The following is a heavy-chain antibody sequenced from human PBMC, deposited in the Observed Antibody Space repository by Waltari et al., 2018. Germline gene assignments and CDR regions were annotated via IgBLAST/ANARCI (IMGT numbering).Heavy chain of an antibody. CDR3: AREGLLD. Sequence: EVLLFESGGGLVKPGGSLSLSFATSGFTFSTFSMTWVRHAPGKGLEWVSSIHSSGSYIYYADSVKGRFTISRDNTKNSLYLQMNSLRDEDTAVYYCAREGLLDWGQGTLVTVSS. J-gene: IGHJ4*02. CDR1: GFTFSTFS. D-gene: IGHD2-8*02. CDR2: IHSSGSYI. V-gene: IGHV3-21*06.